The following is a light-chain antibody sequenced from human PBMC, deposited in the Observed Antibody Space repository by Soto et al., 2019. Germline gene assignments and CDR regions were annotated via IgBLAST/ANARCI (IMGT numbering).Light chain of an antibody. J-gene: IGKJ1*01. V-gene: IGKV3-20*01. Sequence: EIVLTQSPGTLSLSPGERATLSCRASQSVNSNYLAWYQQKPGQGPRLLMYGASSRATGIPDSLSGSGSGTDFTLTISSLAPEDFAVYYCQEDDNSPRAFGHGAKVEIK. CDR3: QEDDNSPRA. CDR2: GAS. CDR1: QSVNSNY.